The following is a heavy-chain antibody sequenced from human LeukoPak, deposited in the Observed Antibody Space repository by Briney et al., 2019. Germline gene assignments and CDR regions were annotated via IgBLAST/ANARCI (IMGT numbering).Heavy chain of an antibody. CDR2: IWYDGSNK. J-gene: IGHJ3*02. D-gene: IGHD2-2*02. CDR1: GFTFSSYG. Sequence: GGSLRLSCAASGFTFSSYGMHWVRQAPGKGLEWVAVIWYDGSNKYYADSVKGRFTISRDNSKNTLYLQMNSLRAEDTAVYYCARVQFNIVVVPAALLGAFDIWGQGTMVTVSS. V-gene: IGHV3-33*01. CDR3: ARVQFNIVVVPAALLGAFDI.